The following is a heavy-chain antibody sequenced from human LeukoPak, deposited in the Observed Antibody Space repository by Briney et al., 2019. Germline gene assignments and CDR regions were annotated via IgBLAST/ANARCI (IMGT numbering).Heavy chain of an antibody. D-gene: IGHD6-6*01. J-gene: IGHJ3*02. CDR1: GYTLTELS. CDR2: FDPEDGET. Sequence: GASVKVSCKVSGYTLTELSMHWVRQAPGKGLEWMGGFDPEDGETIYAQKFQGRVTMTEDTSTDTAYMELSSLRSEDTAVYYCATAVIEYSSSSDAFDIWGQGTMVTVSS. CDR3: ATAVIEYSSSSDAFDI. V-gene: IGHV1-24*01.